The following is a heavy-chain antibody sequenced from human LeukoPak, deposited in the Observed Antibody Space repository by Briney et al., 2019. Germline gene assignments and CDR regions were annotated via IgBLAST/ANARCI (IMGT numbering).Heavy chain of an antibody. V-gene: IGHV4-59*01. D-gene: IGHD3-3*01. J-gene: IGHJ4*02. CDR1: GGSISSYY. Sequence: SETLSLTCAVSGGSISSYYWSWIRQPPGKGLEWIGYIYYSGSTNSNPSLKSRVTISVDTSKNQFSLKLSSVTAADTAVYYCARASFDFWSGYYVYWGQGTLVTVSS. CDR2: IYYSGST. CDR3: ARASFDFWSGYYVY.